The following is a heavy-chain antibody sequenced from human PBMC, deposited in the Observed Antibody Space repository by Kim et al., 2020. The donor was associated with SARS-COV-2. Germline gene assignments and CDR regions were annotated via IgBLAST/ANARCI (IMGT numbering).Heavy chain of an antibody. CDR1: GFTFGAYA. Sequence: GGSLRLSCAASGFTFGAYAMHWVRHAPGKGLEWVSGISWNSGSIGYADSVKGRFTISRDNAKNSLYLQMNSLRAEDTALYYCAKDSRGYSYGSDYWGQGTLVTVSS. D-gene: IGHD5-18*01. V-gene: IGHV3-9*01. CDR3: AKDSRGYSYGSDY. CDR2: ISWNSGSI. J-gene: IGHJ4*02.